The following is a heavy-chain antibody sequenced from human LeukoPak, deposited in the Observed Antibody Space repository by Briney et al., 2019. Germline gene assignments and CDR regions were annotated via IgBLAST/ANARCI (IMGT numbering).Heavy chain of an antibody. CDR1: GFTFSSYA. V-gene: IGHV3-23*01. CDR2: ISSSDNTT. J-gene: IGHJ4*02. D-gene: IGHD6-19*01. CDR3: AKRAVAGTGRAFDY. Sequence: GGSLRLSCAASGFTFSSYAMNWVRQAPGKGLEWVSIISSSDNTTYYADSVKGRFTISRGNSKNTLYLQMNTLRAEDTAVYYCAKRAVAGTGRAFDYWGQETLVTVSS.